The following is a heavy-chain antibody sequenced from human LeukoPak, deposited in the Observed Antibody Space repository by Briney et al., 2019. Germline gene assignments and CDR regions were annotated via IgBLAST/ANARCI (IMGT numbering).Heavy chain of an antibody. CDR3: ARLRRAAMVS. D-gene: IGHD5-18*01. V-gene: IGHV2-5*02. CDR2: IYWDDDK. CDR1: GFSLSTSGVG. J-gene: IGHJ5*02. Sequence: SGPTLVKPTQTLTPTCTFSGFSLSTSGVGVGWVRQPRGKALEWLALIYWDDDKRYSPSLKSRLTITKDTSKNQVVLTMTNMHPVDTATYYCARLRRAAMVSWGQGTLVTVSS.